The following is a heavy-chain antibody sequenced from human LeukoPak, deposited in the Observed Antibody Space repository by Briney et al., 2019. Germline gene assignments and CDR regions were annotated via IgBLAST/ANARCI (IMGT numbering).Heavy chain of an antibody. V-gene: IGHV3-30*02. CDR2: IRYDGSNK. CDR3: AKVSGSAITYSFDY. D-gene: IGHD3-16*01. CDR1: GFTFSSYG. Sequence: GGSLRLSCAASGFTFSSYGMHWVRQAPGKGLEWVAFIRYDGSNKYYADSVKGRFTISRDNSKNTLYLQMNSLRAEDTAVYYCAKVSGSAITYSFDYWGQGTLVTVSS. J-gene: IGHJ4*02.